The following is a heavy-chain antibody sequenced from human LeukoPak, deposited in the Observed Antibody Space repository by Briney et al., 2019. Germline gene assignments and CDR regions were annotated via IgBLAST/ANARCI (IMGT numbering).Heavy chain of an antibody. CDR3: ARDFHSRYGGRYLDY. J-gene: IGHJ4*02. CDR2: VYTSGVI. Sequence: SETLSLTCTVSGASVSSFYWTWLRQPAGKGLEWIGHVYTSGVINYNPSLKSRVTISLDRSKNQFSLNLSSVTAADTAVYYCARDFHSRYGGRYLDYWGQRTLVTVSS. V-gene: IGHV4-4*07. CDR1: GASVSSFY. D-gene: IGHD1-26*01.